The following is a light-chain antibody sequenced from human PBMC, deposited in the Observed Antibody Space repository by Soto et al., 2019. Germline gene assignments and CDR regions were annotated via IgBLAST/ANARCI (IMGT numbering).Light chain of an antibody. J-gene: IGLJ1*01. CDR2: EVT. CDR3: SSHTSGSTRV. V-gene: IGLV2-14*01. CDR1: FSDVGGYDY. Sequence: QSALNQPASVSGSPGQSIAISCTGTFSDVGGYDYVSWYQQHPDKAPKLMIYEVTKRPSGVSNRFSGSKSGNTASLTISGLQPEDEADYYCSSHTSGSTRVFGSGTKVTVL.